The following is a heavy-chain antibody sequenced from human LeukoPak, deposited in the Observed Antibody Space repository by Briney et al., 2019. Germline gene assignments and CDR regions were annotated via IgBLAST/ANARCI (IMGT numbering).Heavy chain of an antibody. V-gene: IGHV3-9*01. D-gene: IGHD1-1*01. CDR2: IGWVTSTV. J-gene: IGHJ3*02. CDR1: GSTFEDYA. Sequence: PGGSLRLSCEVSGSTFEDYAMPWVPRAPGKEIEWVSRIGWVTSTVAYAASVKGRLPSSRDNVRTSWNLQMDSLTPEDSVFFFCARDCALRGNWYAFAIWGQRTMVTVSS. CDR3: ARDCALRGNWYAFAI.